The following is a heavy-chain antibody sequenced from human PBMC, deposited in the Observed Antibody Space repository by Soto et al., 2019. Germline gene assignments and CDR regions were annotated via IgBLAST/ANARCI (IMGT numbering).Heavy chain of an antibody. Sequence: PSETLSLTYTVSGGSISSYYWNWIRQPPGKGLEWIGYIYYSGSTNYNPSLKSRVTISADTSKNQFSLKLSSVTAADTAVYYCARAKGLLTVTTSWFAPWGQGTLVTVSS. V-gene: IGHV4-59*08. J-gene: IGHJ5*02. CDR2: IYYSGST. CDR3: ARAKGLLTVTTSWFAP. D-gene: IGHD4-17*01. CDR1: GGSISSYY.